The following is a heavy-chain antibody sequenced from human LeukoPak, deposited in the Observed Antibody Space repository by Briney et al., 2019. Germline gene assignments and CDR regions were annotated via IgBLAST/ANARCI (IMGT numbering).Heavy chain of an antibody. V-gene: IGHV4-34*01. J-gene: IGHJ2*01. CDR3: ARPSYSSSPGYFDL. CDR1: GGSFSGYY. CDR2: INHSGST. D-gene: IGHD6-6*01. Sequence: PSETLSLTCAVYGGSFSGYYWSWIRQPPGKGLEWIGEINHSGSTNYNPSLKSRVTISVDTSKNQFSLKLSSVTAADTAVYYCARPSYSSSPGYFDLWGRVTLVTVSS.